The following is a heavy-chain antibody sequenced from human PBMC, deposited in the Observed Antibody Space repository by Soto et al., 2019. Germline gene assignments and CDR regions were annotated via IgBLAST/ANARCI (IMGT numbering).Heavy chain of an antibody. V-gene: IGHV1-24*01. CDR2: FDPEDGET. CDR3: ADLLWFGEGKGGEGKSLDF. J-gene: IGHJ4*02. Sequence: QVQLLQSGAEVKKPGASVKVSCKVSAYSLTELSMHWVRQAPGKGLEWMGGFDPEDGETIYAQKFQGRVTLTEDTSTDTAYMELRNLRSEDTAVYYCADLLWFGEGKGGEGKSLDFWGQGTLVTVSS. D-gene: IGHD3-10*01. CDR1: AYSLTELS.